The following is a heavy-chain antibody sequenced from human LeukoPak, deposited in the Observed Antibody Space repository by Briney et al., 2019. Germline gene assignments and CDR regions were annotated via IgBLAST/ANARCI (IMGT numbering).Heavy chain of an antibody. CDR3: ARSKKGEAGLYYMDV. CDR1: GGSISSGSYY. V-gene: IGHV4-61*02. J-gene: IGHJ6*03. CDR2: IYTSGST. D-gene: IGHD1-26*01. Sequence: SQTLSLTCTVSGGSISSGSYYWSWIRQPAGKGLEWIGRIYTSGSTNYNPSLKSRVTISVDTSKNQFSLKLSSVTAADTAVYYCARSKKGEAGLYYMDVWGKGTTVTISS.